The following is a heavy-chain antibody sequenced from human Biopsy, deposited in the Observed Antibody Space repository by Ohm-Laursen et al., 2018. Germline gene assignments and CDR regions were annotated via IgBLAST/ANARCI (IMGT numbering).Heavy chain of an antibody. J-gene: IGHJ1*01. V-gene: IGHV4-34*01. CDR3: ARGRNYIWGNEPWD. CDR1: GGSFSDDY. CDR2: INHGGTT. Sequence: GTLSLTCGVYGGSFSDDYWTWIRQPPGKGLEWIGEINHGGTTKYYNPSMRSRASISKDTSKNQFSLRLTSVSAADTAVYYCARGRNYIWGNEPWDWGQGTLVTVSS. D-gene: IGHD3-16*01.